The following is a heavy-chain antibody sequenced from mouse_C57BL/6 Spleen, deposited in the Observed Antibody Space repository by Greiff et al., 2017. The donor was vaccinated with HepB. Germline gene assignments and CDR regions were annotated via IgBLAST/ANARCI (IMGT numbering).Heavy chain of an antibody. CDR2: INPGSGGT. Sequence: LQESGAELVRPGTSVKVSCKASGYAFTNYLIEWVKQRPGQGLEWIGVINPGSGGTNYNEKFKGKATLTADKSSSTAYMQLSSLTSEDSAVYFCARDYGSSPYFDYWGQGTTLTVSS. V-gene: IGHV1-54*01. CDR1: GYAFTNYL. CDR3: ARDYGSSPYFDY. J-gene: IGHJ2*01. D-gene: IGHD1-1*01.